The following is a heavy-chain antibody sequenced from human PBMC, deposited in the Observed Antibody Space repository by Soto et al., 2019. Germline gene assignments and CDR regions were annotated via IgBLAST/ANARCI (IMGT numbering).Heavy chain of an antibody. V-gene: IGHV1-69*01. CDR2: IIPIFGTA. J-gene: IGHJ6*02. Sequence: QVQLVQSGAEVKKPGSSVKVSCKASGGTFSSYAISWVRQAPGQGLEWMGGIIPIFGTANYAQKFQGRVTITADESTSTAYMELSSLRYEDTAVYYCARSGVVVAAEPCYCYGMDVWGQGTTVTVSS. CDR1: GGTFSSYA. CDR3: ARSGVVVAAEPCYCYGMDV. D-gene: IGHD2-15*01.